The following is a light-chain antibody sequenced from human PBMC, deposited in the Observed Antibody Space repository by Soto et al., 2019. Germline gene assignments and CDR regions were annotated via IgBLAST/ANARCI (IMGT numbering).Light chain of an antibody. J-gene: IGKJ1*01. CDR1: QSVSSSY. V-gene: IGKV3-20*01. Sequence: EIVLTQSPGTLSLSPGERAALSCSASQSVSSSYLAWYQQKPGQAPRLLIYGASSRATGIPDRFSGSGSGTDFTLTISRLEPEDFAVYYWQQYGSSHLRTFGQGTKVDIK. CDR3: QQYGSSHLRT. CDR2: GAS.